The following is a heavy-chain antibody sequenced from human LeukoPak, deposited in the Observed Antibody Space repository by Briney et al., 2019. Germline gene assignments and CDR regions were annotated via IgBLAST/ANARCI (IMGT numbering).Heavy chain of an antibody. J-gene: IGHJ6*03. D-gene: IGHD1-1*01. CDR1: GGSFSGYY. V-gene: IGHV4-34*01. CDR3: ARGLRERRARYYYYYYMDV. Sequence: SETLSLTCAVYGGSFSGYYWSWIRQPPGKGLEWIGEINHSGSTNYNPSLKSRVTISVDTSKIQFSLKLSSVTAADTAVYYCARGLRERRARYYYYYYMDVWGKGTTVTVSS. CDR2: INHSGST.